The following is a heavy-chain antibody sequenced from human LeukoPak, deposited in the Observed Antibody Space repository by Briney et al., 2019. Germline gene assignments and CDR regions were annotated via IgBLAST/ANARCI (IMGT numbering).Heavy chain of an antibody. CDR1: GFTFSSYS. V-gene: IGHV3-21*01. CDR3: ARDLGSSTSCQLDY. D-gene: IGHD2-2*01. Sequence: GGSLRLSCAASGFTFSSYSMNWVCQAPGKGLEWVSSISSSSSYIYYADSVKGRFTISRDDAKNSLYLQMNSLRAEDTAVYYCARDLGSSTSCQLDYWGQGTLVTVSS. CDR2: ISSSSSYI. J-gene: IGHJ4*02.